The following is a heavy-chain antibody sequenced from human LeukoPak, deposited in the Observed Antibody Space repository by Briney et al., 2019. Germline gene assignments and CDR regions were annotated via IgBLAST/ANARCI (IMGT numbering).Heavy chain of an antibody. CDR3: ARNLYDSSGSMGIYTFDY. D-gene: IGHD3-22*01. Sequence: SQTLSLTCAISGDSVSINSAAWNWIRQSPSRGLEWLGRTYYRSKWYNDYAVSVKSRITINPDTSKNQFSLQMNSVTAADTAVYYCARNLYDSSGSMGIYTFDYWGQGTLVTVSS. J-gene: IGHJ4*02. CDR1: GDSVSINSAA. CDR2: TYYRSKWYN. V-gene: IGHV6-1*01.